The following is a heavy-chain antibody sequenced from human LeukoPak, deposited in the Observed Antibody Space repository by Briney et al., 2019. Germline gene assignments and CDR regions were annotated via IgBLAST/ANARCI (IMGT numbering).Heavy chain of an antibody. CDR1: GFTFSSYG. J-gene: IGHJ4*02. Sequence: GGSLRLSCAASGFTFSSYGMHWVRQAPGKGLEWVAVIWYDGNSKYYADSVKGRFTISRDNSRSTLYLQMNSLRAEDTAVYYCAKGQTVLMVATCDYWGQGTLVTVSS. CDR2: IWYDGNSK. D-gene: IGHD2-8*01. V-gene: IGHV3-33*06. CDR3: AKGQTVLMVATCDY.